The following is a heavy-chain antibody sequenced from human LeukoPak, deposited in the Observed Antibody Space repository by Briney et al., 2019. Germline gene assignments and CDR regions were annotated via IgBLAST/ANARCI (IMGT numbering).Heavy chain of an antibody. J-gene: IGHJ4*02. Sequence: PGGSLRLSCAASGFTFSSYSMNWVRQAPGKGLEWVSSIDPSSTYIYYADSVKGRFTISRDNAQNSLYLQMNSLRAEDTAVYYCTRGSYGDYEYWGQGTLVTVSS. CDR2: IDPSSTYI. CDR1: GFTFSSYS. V-gene: IGHV3-21*01. CDR3: TRGSYGDYEY. D-gene: IGHD4-17*01.